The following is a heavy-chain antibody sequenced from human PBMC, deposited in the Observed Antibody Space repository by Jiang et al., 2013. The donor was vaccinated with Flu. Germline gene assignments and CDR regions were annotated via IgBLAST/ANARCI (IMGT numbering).Heavy chain of an antibody. CDR1: GYTFTSYG. D-gene: IGHD6-13*01. CDR2: ISAYNGNT. Sequence: SGAEVKKPGASVKVSCKASGYTFTSYGISWVRQAPGQGLEWMGWISAYNGNTNYAQKLQGRVTMTTDTSTSTAYMELRSLRSDDTAVYYCAVSIAAAGTVLKSLDYWGQGTLVTVSS. J-gene: IGHJ4*02. CDR3: AVSIAAAGTVLKSLDY. V-gene: IGHV1-18*04.